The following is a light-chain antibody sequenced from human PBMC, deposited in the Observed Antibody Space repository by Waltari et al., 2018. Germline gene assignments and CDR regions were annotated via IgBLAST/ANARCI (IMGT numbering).Light chain of an antibody. Sequence: QTVLTQEPSLSVSPGGTVTLTCALSSGSVPSTSYATSSQQTPALPPRPVSHKGICRSSGVPDRSSGSILGNKAALTITGAQADDESDYYFSMYMGSGIWVFGGGTKLTVL. J-gene: IGLJ3*02. CDR1: SGSVPSTSY. CDR2: KGI. CDR3: SMYMGSGIWV. V-gene: IGLV8-61*01.